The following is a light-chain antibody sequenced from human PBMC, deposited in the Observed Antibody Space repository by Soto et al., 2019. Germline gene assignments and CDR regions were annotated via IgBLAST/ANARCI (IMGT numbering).Light chain of an antibody. J-gene: IGLJ1*01. V-gene: IGLV2-14*01. Sequence: QSASVSGSPGQSITISCTGTSSDVGGYNDVSWYQQHPGKAPKLMIYEVSNRPSGVSNRFSGSKSGNTASLTISGLQAEDEADYYCSSYTSSSTLVFGTGTKLTVL. CDR2: EVS. CDR1: SSDVGGYND. CDR3: SSYTSSSTLV.